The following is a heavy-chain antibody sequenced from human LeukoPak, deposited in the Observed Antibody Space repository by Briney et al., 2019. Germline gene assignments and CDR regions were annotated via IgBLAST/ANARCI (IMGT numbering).Heavy chain of an antibody. CDR2: IGYSAGDT. CDR1: GFTVSSYA. CDR3: AKDDDGHHHGVDH. Sequence: GGSLRLSCAASGFTVSSYAMTWVRQAPGKGLEWVSAIGYSAGDTYYADSVKGRFTISRDNSMDTLYLQMSSLRADDTALYYCAKDDDGHHHGVDHWGQGTLVTVSS. J-gene: IGHJ4*02. V-gene: IGHV3-23*01. D-gene: IGHD4-17*01.